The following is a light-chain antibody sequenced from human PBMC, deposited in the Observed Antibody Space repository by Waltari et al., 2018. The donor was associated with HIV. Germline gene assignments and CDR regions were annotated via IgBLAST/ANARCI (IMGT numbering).Light chain of an antibody. CDR1: SLTTYY. V-gene: IGLV3-19*01. CDR3: NARYSSDNRGV. CDR2: GKN. J-gene: IGLJ1*01. Sequence: SSELTQDPDVSVALGQTVRITCQGDSLTTYYASWYQQKPGQAPLLSMYGKNNRPSGIPDRFSGSSSGDTASLTITGAQAEDEADYYCNARYSSDNRGVFGSGTKVTIL.